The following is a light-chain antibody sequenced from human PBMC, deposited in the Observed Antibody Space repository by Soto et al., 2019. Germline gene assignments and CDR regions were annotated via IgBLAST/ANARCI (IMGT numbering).Light chain of an antibody. Sequence: EIVLTQSPATLSSFPGERVTLSCRASQTLSNRLAWYQHKPGQAPRLLIYVTSNRATGIPARFSGSGSGTDYTLTISSLEPEDSAVYYCHQRQSWPRTFGHGTKVDIK. J-gene: IGKJ1*01. CDR3: HQRQSWPRT. CDR2: VTS. V-gene: IGKV3-11*01. CDR1: QTLSNR.